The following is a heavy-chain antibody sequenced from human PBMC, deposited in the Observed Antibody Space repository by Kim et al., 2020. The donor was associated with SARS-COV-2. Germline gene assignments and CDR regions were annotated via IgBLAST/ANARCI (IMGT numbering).Heavy chain of an antibody. CDR3: ARGITILGVVTNGMDV. CDR1: GGSFSSGGYY. D-gene: IGHD3-3*01. Sequence: SETLSLTCTVSGGSFSSGGYYWSWIRQHPGKGLEWIGYIYYSGSTYYNPSLKSRVTISLDTSKNQFSLKLSSVTAADTAVYYWARGITILGVVTNGMDVWGQGNTVTVS. J-gene: IGHJ6*02. CDR2: IYYSGST. V-gene: IGHV4-31*03.